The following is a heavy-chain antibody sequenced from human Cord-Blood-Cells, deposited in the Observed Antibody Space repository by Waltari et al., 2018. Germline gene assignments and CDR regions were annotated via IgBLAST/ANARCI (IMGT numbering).Heavy chain of an antibody. D-gene: IGHD2-2*01. CDR3: ARWRRYCSSTSCSKNWYFDL. J-gene: IGHJ2*01. CDR1: GGSISSSNW. Sequence: QVQLQESGPGLVKPSGTLSLTCAVSGGSISSSNWWSWVRPPPGKGLEWIGEIYHSGSTNYNPSLKSRVTISVDKSKNQFSLKLSSVTAADTAVYYCARWRRYCSSTSCSKNWYFDLWGRGTLVTVSS. CDR2: IYHSGST. V-gene: IGHV4-4*02.